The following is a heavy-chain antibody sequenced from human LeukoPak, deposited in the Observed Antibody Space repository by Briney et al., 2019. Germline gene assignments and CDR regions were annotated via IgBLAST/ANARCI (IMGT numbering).Heavy chain of an antibody. CDR3: AKDYGWFDP. Sequence: GGSLRLSCAASGFTFSSYGMHWVRQAPGKGLDWVAFIHHDGSNKYCADSVRGRFTISRDNSKNTLYLQMNSLRAEDTAVYYCAKDYGWFDPWGQGTLVTVSS. CDR1: GFTFSSYG. D-gene: IGHD3-16*01. J-gene: IGHJ5*02. V-gene: IGHV3-30*02. CDR2: IHHDGSNK.